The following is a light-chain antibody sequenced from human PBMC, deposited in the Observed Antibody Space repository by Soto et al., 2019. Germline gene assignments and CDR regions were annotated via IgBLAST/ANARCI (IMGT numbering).Light chain of an antibody. Sequence: SVLPQSPATLSLSPGERATLSCRASQTITTYLAWYQQKPGQPPRLLIYGASNRATGTPARFSGSGSGTDFTLTISNLEPEDFAVYYCQQRSNWPANFGQGTRLDNK. CDR3: QQRSNWPAN. CDR2: GAS. J-gene: IGKJ5*01. CDR1: QTITTY. V-gene: IGKV3-11*01.